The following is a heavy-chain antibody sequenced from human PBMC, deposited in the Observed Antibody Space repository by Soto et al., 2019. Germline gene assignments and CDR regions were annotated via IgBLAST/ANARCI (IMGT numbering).Heavy chain of an antibody. CDR3: ARTMTQQLVPLDYYFDY. V-gene: IGHV3-30-3*01. Sequence: GGSLRLSCAASGFTFSSYAMHWVRQAPGKGLEWVAVISYDGSNKYYADSVKGRFTISRDNSKNTLYLQMNSLRAEDTAVYYCARTMTQQLVPLDYYFDYWGQGTLVTVSS. J-gene: IGHJ4*02. CDR1: GFTFSSYA. CDR2: ISYDGSNK. D-gene: IGHD6-13*01.